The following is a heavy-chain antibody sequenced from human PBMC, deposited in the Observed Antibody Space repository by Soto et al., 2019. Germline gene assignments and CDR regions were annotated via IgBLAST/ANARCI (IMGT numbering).Heavy chain of an antibody. Sequence: KPSETLSLTCAVSGYSISSGYYWGWIRQPPGKGLEWIGSIYHSGSTYYNPSLKSRVTISVDTSKNQFSLKLSSVTAADTAVYYCARDRVRGVIMVDYFDYWGQGTLVTVSS. CDR2: IYHSGST. D-gene: IGHD3-10*01. J-gene: IGHJ4*02. CDR1: GYSISSGYY. V-gene: IGHV4-38-2*02. CDR3: ARDRVRGVIMVDYFDY.